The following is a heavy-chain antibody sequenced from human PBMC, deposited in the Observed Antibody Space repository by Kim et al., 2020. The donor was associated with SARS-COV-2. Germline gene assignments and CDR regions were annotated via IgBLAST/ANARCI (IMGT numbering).Heavy chain of an antibody. J-gene: IGHJ4*02. CDR2: IWYDGSNK. CDR1: GFTFSSYG. Sequence: GGSLRLSCAASGFTFSSYGMHWVRQAPGKGLEWVAVIWYDGSNKYYADSVKGRFTISRDNSKNTLYLQMNSLRAEDTAVYYCARDEGRYYYDSSGYGYWGQGTLVTVSS. CDR3: ARDEGRYYYDSSGYGY. D-gene: IGHD3-22*01. V-gene: IGHV3-33*01.